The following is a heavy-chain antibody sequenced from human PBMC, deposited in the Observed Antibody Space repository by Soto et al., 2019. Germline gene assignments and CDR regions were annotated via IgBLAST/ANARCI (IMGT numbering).Heavy chain of an antibody. CDR3: ARDPSSSMDV. Sequence: QVQLVDSGGGVVQPGRSLRLSCAAAGYRFSSHGMHWVRQAPGRGLEWVAAIWDDGSNKCYADSVKGRFIVSRDDSKNTLYLEMNCLRAEDTAVYYCARDPSSSMDVWGQGTAVTFSS. V-gene: IGHV3-33*01. CDR2: IWDDGSNK. CDR1: GYRFSSHG. J-gene: IGHJ6*01.